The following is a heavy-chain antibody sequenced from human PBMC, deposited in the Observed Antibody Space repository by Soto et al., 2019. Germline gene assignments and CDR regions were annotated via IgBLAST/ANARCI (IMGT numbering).Heavy chain of an antibody. CDR1: GFSLSNARMG. J-gene: IGHJ6*02. CDR2: IFSNDEK. CDR3: ARIHKRYNWNDGDYYYGMDV. Sequence: QVTVKESGPVLVKPRETLTLTCTVSGFSLSNARMGVSWIRQPPGKALEWLAHIFSNDEKSYSTSLKSRLTISKDTSKSQVVLTMTNMDPVDTATYYCARIHKRYNWNDGDYYYGMDVWGQGTTVTVSS. D-gene: IGHD1-20*01. V-gene: IGHV2-26*01.